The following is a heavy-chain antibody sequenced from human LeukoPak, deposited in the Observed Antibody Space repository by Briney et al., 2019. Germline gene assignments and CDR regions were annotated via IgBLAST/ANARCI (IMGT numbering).Heavy chain of an antibody. Sequence: ASVKVSCKASGYTFTSYGISWVRQAPGQGLEWMGWISAYNGNTNYAQKLQGRVTMTRNTSISTAYMELSSLRSEDTAVYYCASRTGIAVAGMFYWGQGTLVTVSS. V-gene: IGHV1-18*01. CDR3: ASRTGIAVAGMFY. D-gene: IGHD6-19*01. J-gene: IGHJ4*02. CDR1: GYTFTSYG. CDR2: ISAYNGNT.